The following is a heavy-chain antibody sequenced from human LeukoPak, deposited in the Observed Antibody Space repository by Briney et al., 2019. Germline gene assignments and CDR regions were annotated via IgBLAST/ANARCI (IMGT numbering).Heavy chain of an antibody. J-gene: IGHJ5*02. V-gene: IGHV1-18*01. CDR2: ISAYNGYT. Sequence: ASVKVSCKASSYTFTNYAFTWVRQAPGQGLEWMGWISAYNGYTNYAQKLQGRVTMTTDTSTSTAYMELRSLRSDDTAVYYCARGLEWLTRRHTWFDPWGQGTLVTVSS. CDR3: ARGLEWLTRRHTWFDP. D-gene: IGHD3-3*01. CDR1: SYTFTNYA.